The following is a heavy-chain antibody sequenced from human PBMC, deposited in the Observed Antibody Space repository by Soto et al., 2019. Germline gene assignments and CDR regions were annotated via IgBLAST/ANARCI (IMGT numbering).Heavy chain of an antibody. CDR1: GFTFSEST. V-gene: IGHV3-64D*06. Sequence: QLVESGGGLVQPGGSLRLSCSASGFTFSESTIYWVRQVPGKGLEAISAVSTSGRSTYYADSVKDRFRISRDNSKNTIYLQMGSLSPEDTARYYCVKQAHGLDGVTFDYWGRVTQVTVAS. D-gene: IGHD3-16*01. CDR2: VSTSGRST. J-gene: IGHJ4*01. CDR3: VKQAHGLDGVTFDY.